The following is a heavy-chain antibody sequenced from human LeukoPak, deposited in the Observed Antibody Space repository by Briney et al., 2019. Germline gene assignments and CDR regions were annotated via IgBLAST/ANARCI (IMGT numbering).Heavy chain of an antibody. CDR1: GGSISSYY. J-gene: IGHJ6*02. CDR2: IYYSGST. Sequence: PSETLSLTCTVSGGSISSYYWSWIRQPPGKGLEWIGYIYYSGSTNYNPPLKSRLTISVDTSKNQFSLRLSSVTAADTAVYYCARHIQVVVDATVYYYGMDVWGQGTTVTVSS. V-gene: IGHV4-59*08. D-gene: IGHD2-15*01. CDR3: ARHIQVVVDATVYYYGMDV.